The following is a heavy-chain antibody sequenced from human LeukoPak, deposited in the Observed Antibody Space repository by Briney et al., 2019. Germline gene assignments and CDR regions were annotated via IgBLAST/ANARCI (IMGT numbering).Heavy chain of an antibody. Sequence: GGSLRLSCAASGFTSSSYAMSWVRQAPGKGLEWVSAISGSGGSTYYADSVKGRFTISRDNSKNTLYLQMNSLRAEDTAVYYCAKALSRGYCSGGSCSAFDPWGQGTLVTVSS. J-gene: IGHJ5*02. D-gene: IGHD2-15*01. V-gene: IGHV3-23*01. CDR3: AKALSRGYCSGGSCSAFDP. CDR1: GFTSSSYA. CDR2: ISGSGGST.